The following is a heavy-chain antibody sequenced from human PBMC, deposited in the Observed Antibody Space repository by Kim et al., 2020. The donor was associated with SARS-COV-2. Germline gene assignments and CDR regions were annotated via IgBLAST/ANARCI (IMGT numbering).Heavy chain of an antibody. CDR2: ISGSGGST. CDR1: GFSFSSYA. D-gene: IGHD2-21*02. Sequence: GGSLRLSCAASGFSFSSYAMSWVRHAPGKGLEWVSGISGSGGSTYYADSVKGRFTISRDNSKNTLYLQMNSLRAEDTAVYYCAKDQVVTAIQGRYGYWGQGTLVTVSS. CDR3: AKDQVVTAIQGRYGY. J-gene: IGHJ4*02. V-gene: IGHV3-23*01.